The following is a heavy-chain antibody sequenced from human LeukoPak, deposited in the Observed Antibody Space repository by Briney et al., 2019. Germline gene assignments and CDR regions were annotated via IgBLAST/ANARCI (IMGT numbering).Heavy chain of an antibody. CDR2: IYSGGNT. CDR3: AREPDYGGNSGPFDY. Sequence: SGGSLRLSCAASGFTVSRNYMSWVRQAPGKGLECVSVIYSGGNTYYTDSVKGRFTISRDNSKNTLYLQMNSLRAEDTAVYYCAREPDYGGNSGPFDYWGQGTLVTVSS. V-gene: IGHV3-66*01. CDR1: GFTVSRNY. J-gene: IGHJ4*02. D-gene: IGHD4-23*01.